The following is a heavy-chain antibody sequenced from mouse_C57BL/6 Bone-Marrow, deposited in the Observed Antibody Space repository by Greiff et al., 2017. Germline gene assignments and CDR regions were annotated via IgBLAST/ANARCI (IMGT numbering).Heavy chain of an antibody. V-gene: IGHV5-4*01. D-gene: IGHD2-5*01. CDR1: GFTFSSYA. J-gene: IGHJ3*01. Sequence: DVLLVESGGGLVKPGGSLKLSCAASGFTFSSYAMSWVRQTPEKRLEWVATISDGGSYTDYPDNVKGRFTISRDNAKNNLYLQMSHLKSEDTAMYYCARGRYRVYSNYLAWFDYWGQGTPVTVSA. CDR3: ARGRYRVYSNYLAWFDY. CDR2: ISDGGSYT.